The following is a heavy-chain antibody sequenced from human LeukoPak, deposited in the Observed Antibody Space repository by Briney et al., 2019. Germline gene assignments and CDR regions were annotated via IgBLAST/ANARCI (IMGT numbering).Heavy chain of an antibody. CDR3: ARVLGTWSLDY. CDR2: ISGYNGDT. V-gene: IGHV1-18*01. Sequence: ASVKVSCKASGYTFTSYGISWVRQAPGQGLEWMGWISGYNGDTNFAQNFQGRVTLTTDTSTSTAYMEVRSLRSDDTAVYYCARVLGTWSLDYWGQGTLVTVSS. CDR1: GYTFTSYG. J-gene: IGHJ4*02. D-gene: IGHD1-1*01.